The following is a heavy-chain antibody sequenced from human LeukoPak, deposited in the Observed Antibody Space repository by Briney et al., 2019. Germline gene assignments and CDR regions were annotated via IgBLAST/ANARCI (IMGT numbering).Heavy chain of an antibody. D-gene: IGHD6-19*01. Sequence: KPSETLFLTCAVYGGSFSGYYWSWIRQPPGKGLEWIGEINHSGSTNYNPSLKSRVTISVDTSKNQFSLKLSSVTAADTAVYYCARGESSSGSMFWYFDYWGQGTLVTVSS. V-gene: IGHV4-34*01. CDR3: ARGESSSGSMFWYFDY. CDR1: GGSFSGYY. J-gene: IGHJ4*02. CDR2: INHSGST.